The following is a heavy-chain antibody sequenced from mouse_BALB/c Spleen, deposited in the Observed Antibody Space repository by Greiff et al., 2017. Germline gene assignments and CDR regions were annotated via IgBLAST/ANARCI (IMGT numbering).Heavy chain of an antibody. J-gene: IGHJ4*01. CDR1: GSSITSGYY. CDR3: ARDNWGGDYAMDY. Sequence: EVQLQESGPGLVKPSQSLSLTCSVTGSSITSGYYWNWIRQFPGNTLEWMGYISYDGSNNYNPSLKNRISITRDTSKNQFFLKLNSVTTEDTAKYYGARDNWGGDYAMDYWGQGTSVTVSS. V-gene: IGHV3-6*02. D-gene: IGHD4-1*01. CDR2: ISYDGSN.